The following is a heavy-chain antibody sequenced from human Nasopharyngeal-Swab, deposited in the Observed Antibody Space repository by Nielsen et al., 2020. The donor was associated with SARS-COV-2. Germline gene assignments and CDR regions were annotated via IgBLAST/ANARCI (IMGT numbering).Heavy chain of an antibody. V-gene: IGHV3-33*08. Sequence: GESLKISCAVSGFIVSSTYMSWVRQAPGKGLEWVAVIWYDGSNKYYADSVKGRFTISRDNSKNTLYLQMNSLRAEDTAVYYCARVQQLVLDYWGQGTLVTVSS. D-gene: IGHD6-6*01. CDR1: GFIVSSTY. J-gene: IGHJ4*02. CDR3: ARVQQLVLDY. CDR2: IWYDGSNK.